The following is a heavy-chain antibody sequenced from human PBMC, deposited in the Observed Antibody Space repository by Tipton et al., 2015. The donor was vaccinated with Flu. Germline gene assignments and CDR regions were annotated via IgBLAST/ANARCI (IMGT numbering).Heavy chain of an antibody. D-gene: IGHD3-22*01. CDR3: ARALIDSSGLDV. CDR1: GYTFTNYD. Sequence: QLVQSGAEVEKPGASVTVSCKASGYTFTNYDIHWVRQATGQGLEWMGWMSPNSGNTGYAQKFQGRVTMTRSTSISTAYMDLSGLRSEDTAVYYCARALIDSSGLDVWGQGTTVTVSS. J-gene: IGHJ6*02. CDR2: MSPNSGNT. V-gene: IGHV1-8*01.